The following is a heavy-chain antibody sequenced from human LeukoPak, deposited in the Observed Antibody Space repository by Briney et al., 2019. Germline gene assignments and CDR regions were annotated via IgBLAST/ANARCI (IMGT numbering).Heavy chain of an antibody. Sequence: GGSLRLSCAASGFTFSSYSMNWVRQAPGKGLEWVSSISSSSSYIYYPDSVKGRFTISRDNAKNSLYLQMNSLRAEDTAVYYCARDSYCSGGSCYSRGLDYWGQGTLVTVSS. CDR2: ISSSSSYI. CDR1: GFTFSSYS. J-gene: IGHJ4*02. D-gene: IGHD2-15*01. V-gene: IGHV3-21*01. CDR3: ARDSYCSGGSCYSRGLDY.